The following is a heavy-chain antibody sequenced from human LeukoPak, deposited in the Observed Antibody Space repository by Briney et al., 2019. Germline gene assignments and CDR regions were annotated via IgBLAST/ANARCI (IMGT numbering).Heavy chain of an antibody. V-gene: IGHV4-39*01. Sequence: SETLSLTCTVSGGSISGSSYYWGWIRQPPGKGLEWIGSLYYSGSTYYNPSLKSRVTISGDTSKSQFSLKLTYVTAADTAMYYCARQYYDSTGYYYFDHWGQGTLVTVSS. J-gene: IGHJ4*02. CDR3: ARQYYDSTGYYYFDH. CDR1: GGSISGSSYY. D-gene: IGHD3-22*01. CDR2: LYYSGST.